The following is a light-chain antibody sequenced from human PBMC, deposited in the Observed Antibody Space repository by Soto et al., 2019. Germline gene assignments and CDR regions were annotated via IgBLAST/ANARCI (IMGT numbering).Light chain of an antibody. Sequence: QSALTQPASVSGSPGQSITISCTGTSSDVGGYNYVSWYQQHPGKAPKLMIYEVSNRPSGISNRFSGSKSGNTASLTISGLQAEDEGDYYCSSYTTTNTVVFGGGTQLTVL. CDR3: SSYTTTNTVV. CDR1: SSDVGGYNY. CDR2: EVS. J-gene: IGLJ7*01. V-gene: IGLV2-14*01.